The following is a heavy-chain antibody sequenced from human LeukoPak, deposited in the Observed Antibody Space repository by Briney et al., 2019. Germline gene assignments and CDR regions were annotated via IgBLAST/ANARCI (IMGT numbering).Heavy chain of an antibody. CDR1: GFTFSSYA. CDR3: ARDYGVI. V-gene: IGHV3-30*04. Sequence: GRSLRLSCAASGFTFSSYAVHWVRQAPGKGLEWVAVISYDGSNKYYADSVKGRFTISRDNSKNTLYLQMNSLRAEDTAVYYCARDYGVIWGQGTMVTVSS. CDR2: ISYDGSNK. J-gene: IGHJ3*02. D-gene: IGHD4-17*01.